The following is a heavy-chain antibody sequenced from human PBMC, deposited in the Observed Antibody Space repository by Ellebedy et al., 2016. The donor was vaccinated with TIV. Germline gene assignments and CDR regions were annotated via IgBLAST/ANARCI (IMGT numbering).Heavy chain of an antibody. V-gene: IGHV1-2*04. CDR2: INPNSGGT. CDR1: GYTFTGYY. CDR3: ARGPLADGYNLYFDY. D-gene: IGHD5-24*01. Sequence: AASVKVSCKASGYTFTGYYMHWVRQAPGQGLEWMGWINPNSGGTNYAQKFQGWVTMTRDTSISTAYMELSRLRSDDTAVYYCARGPLADGYNLYFDYWGQGTLVTVSS. J-gene: IGHJ4*02.